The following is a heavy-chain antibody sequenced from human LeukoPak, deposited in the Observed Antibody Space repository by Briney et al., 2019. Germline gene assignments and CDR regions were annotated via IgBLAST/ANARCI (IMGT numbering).Heavy chain of an antibody. CDR2: IYYSGST. D-gene: IGHD1/OR15-1a*01. CDR1: GGSISSYY. J-gene: IGHJ4*02. V-gene: IGHV4-59*01. Sequence: NPSETLSLTCTVSGGSISSYYWSWIRQPPGKGLEWIGYIYYSGSTNYNPSLKSRVTISVDTSKNQFSLKLSSVTAADTAVYYCARAGEQSAHFDYWGQGTLVTVSS. CDR3: ARAGEQSAHFDY.